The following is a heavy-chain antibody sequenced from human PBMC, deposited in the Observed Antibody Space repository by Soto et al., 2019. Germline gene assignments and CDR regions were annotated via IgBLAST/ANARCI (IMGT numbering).Heavy chain of an antibody. CDR1: GYTFTSYA. D-gene: IGHD2-2*01. CDR3: ARVVVPAISSYYYYGMDV. V-gene: IGHV1-3*01. J-gene: IGHJ6*02. Sequence: ASVKVSCKASGYTFTSYAMHWVRQAPGQRLEWMGWINAGNGNTKYSQKFQGGVTITRDTSASTAYMELSSLRSEDTAVYYCARVVVPAISSYYYYGMDVWGQGTTVTVSS. CDR2: INAGNGNT.